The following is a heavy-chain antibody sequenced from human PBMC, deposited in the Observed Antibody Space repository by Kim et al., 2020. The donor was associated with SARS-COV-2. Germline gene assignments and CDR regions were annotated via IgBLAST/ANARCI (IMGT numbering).Heavy chain of an antibody. Sequence: ASVKVSCKASGYTFTGYYMHWVRQAPGQGLEWMGWINPNSGGTNYAQKFQGRVTMTRDTSISTAYMELSRLRSDDTAVYYCARDLTGTTTYDIYYYYYGMDVWGQGTTVTVSS. J-gene: IGHJ6*02. CDR1: GYTFTGYY. CDR2: INPNSGGT. D-gene: IGHD1-7*01. V-gene: IGHV1-2*02. CDR3: ARDLTGTTTYDIYYYYYGMDV.